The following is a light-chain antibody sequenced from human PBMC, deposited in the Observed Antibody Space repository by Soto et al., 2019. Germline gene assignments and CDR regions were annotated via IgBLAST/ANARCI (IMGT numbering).Light chain of an antibody. J-gene: IGLJ1*01. CDR3: QSYDSSLSGSV. V-gene: IGLV1-44*01. Sequence: QSVLTQPPSASGAPGQRVTISCSGSSSNIGSNTVNWYQQLPGTAPKLLIYTNNQRPSGVRDRFSGSRSGTSASLAISGLQSEDEADYYCQSYDSSLSGSVFGTGTKVTVL. CDR2: TNN. CDR1: SSNIGSNT.